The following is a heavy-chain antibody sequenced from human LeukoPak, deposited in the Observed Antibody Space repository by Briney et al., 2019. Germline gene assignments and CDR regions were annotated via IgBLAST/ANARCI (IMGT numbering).Heavy chain of an antibody. CDR1: GYTFTSYA. D-gene: IGHD3-10*01. V-gene: IGHV1-3*01. J-gene: IGHJ4*02. CDR2: INAGNGNT. Sequence: GASVKVSCKASGYTFTSYAMHWVRQAPGQRLEWMGWINAGNGNTKYSQKFQGRVTITRDTSASTAYMELSSLRSEDTAVYYCARDARLMVRGVPDYWGQGTLVTVSS. CDR3: ARDARLMVRGVPDY.